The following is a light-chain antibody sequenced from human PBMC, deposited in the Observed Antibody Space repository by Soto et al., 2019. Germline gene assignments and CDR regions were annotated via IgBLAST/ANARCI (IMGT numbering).Light chain of an antibody. CDR3: QQRSNWPPIT. CDR2: DAS. Sequence: EIVLTQSPATLSLSPGERATLSCRASQSVSSDLAWYQQKPGQAPRLLIYDASNRATGIPARFSGSGSGTDFTLTISSLEAEDFAVYYCQQRSNWPPITFGQGTRWRL. V-gene: IGKV3-11*01. J-gene: IGKJ5*01. CDR1: QSVSSD.